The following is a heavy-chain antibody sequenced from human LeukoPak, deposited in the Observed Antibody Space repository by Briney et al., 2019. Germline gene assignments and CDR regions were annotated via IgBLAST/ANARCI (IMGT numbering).Heavy chain of an antibody. CDR2: TRFDGSNK. Sequence: PGGSLRLSCAASGFTFSLYAMHWVRQAPGKGLEWVAFTRFDGSNKYYADSEKGRFTISRDNSKNTLYLQMNSLRAEDTAVYFCAKSTIVGATVDAFDFWGQGTMVTVSS. CDR3: AKSTIVGATVDAFDF. D-gene: IGHD1-26*01. CDR1: GFTFSLYA. V-gene: IGHV3-30*02. J-gene: IGHJ3*01.